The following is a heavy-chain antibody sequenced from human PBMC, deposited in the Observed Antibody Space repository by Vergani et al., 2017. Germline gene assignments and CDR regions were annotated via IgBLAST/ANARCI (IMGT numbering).Heavy chain of an antibody. CDR2: IIPIFGTA. D-gene: IGHD4-23*01. CDR3: ARNYGGNSHYFDY. Sequence: QVQLVQSGAEVKKPVSSVKVSCKASGGTFRSYAISWVRQAPGQGLEWMGRIIPIFGTANYAQKFQGRVTITADESTSTAYMVRSSLRSEDTAVYYCARNYGGNSHYFDYWGQGTLVTVSS. V-gene: IGHV1-69*13. J-gene: IGHJ4*02. CDR1: GGTFRSYA.